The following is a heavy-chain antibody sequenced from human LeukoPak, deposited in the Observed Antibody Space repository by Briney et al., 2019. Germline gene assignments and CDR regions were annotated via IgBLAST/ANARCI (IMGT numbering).Heavy chain of an antibody. V-gene: IGHV4-34*01. CDR1: GGSFSGYY. D-gene: IGHD3-3*01. J-gene: IGHJ4*02. Sequence: PSETLSLTCAVYGGSFSGYYWSWIRQPPGKGLEWIGEINHSGSTNYNPSLKSRGTISVDTSKNQFSLKLSSVTAAETAVYYCARVTIFGDLWGQGTLVTVSS. CDR2: INHSGST. CDR3: ARVTIFGDL.